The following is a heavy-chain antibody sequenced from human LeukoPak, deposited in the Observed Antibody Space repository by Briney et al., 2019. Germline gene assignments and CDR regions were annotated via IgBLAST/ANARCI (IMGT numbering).Heavy chain of an antibody. D-gene: IGHD6-13*01. CDR2: INPNSGGT. V-gene: IGHV1-2*02. Sequence: ASVKVSCKASGYTFTGYYMHWVRQAPGQGLEWMGWINPNSGGTNYAQKFQGRVTMTRDTSISTAYMELSRLRSDDTAVYYCARTGSSSWYLLGDYWGQGTLVTVSS. J-gene: IGHJ4*02. CDR3: ARTGSSSWYLLGDY. CDR1: GYTFTGYY.